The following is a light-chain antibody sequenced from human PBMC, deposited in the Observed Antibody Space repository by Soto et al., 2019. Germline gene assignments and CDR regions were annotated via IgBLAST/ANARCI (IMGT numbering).Light chain of an antibody. Sequence: DIQMTQFPSTLSASVGESVTITCRASQSISSWLAWYQQKPGKAPKLLIYKASTLESGVQSRFSGSGSGTESTLTIRSLQPDDFATYYCKQYNSYRTCGQGTKVDIK. CDR2: KAS. J-gene: IGKJ1*01. CDR3: KQYNSYRT. CDR1: QSISSW. V-gene: IGKV1-5*03.